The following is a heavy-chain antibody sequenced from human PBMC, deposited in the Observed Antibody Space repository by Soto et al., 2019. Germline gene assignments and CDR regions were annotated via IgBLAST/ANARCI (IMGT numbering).Heavy chain of an antibody. D-gene: IGHD3-22*01. V-gene: IGHV3-23*01. CDR1: GFTFSSYA. J-gene: IGHJ3*02. Sequence: GESLRLSCAASGFTFSSYAMSWVRQAPGKGLEWVSAISGSGGSTYYADSVKGRFTISRDNSKNTLYLQMNSLRAEGTAVYYCAKLTTMIVVAHDAFDIWGQGTMVTVSS. CDR2: ISGSGGST. CDR3: AKLTTMIVVAHDAFDI.